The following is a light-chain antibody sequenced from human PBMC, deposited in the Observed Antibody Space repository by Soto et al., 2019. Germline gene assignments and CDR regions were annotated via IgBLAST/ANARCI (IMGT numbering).Light chain of an antibody. CDR2: GAS. V-gene: IGKV3D-20*02. Sequence: EIVLTQSPGTLSPSPVARAILSCSASQSVSSSYLAWYQQKPGQAPRLLIYGASTRATGIPDRFSGSGSGTDFTLTISRLEPEDFAVYYCQQRSNWPPITFGQGTRLEIK. CDR1: QSVSSSY. J-gene: IGKJ5*01. CDR3: QQRSNWPPIT.